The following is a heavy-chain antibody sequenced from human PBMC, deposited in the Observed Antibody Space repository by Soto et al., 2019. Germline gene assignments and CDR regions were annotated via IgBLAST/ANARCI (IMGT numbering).Heavy chain of an antibody. CDR2: TYYRSKWYN. J-gene: IGHJ4*02. Sequence: PSQTLSLTCVISGDSVSSNSAGWNWIRQSPSRGLEWLGRTYYRSKWYNDYAVFVKSRIIINPDTSKNQFSLQLNSVTPEDTAVYYCAKVAESRIAVIVHIDYWGQGSLVTVSS. V-gene: IGHV6-1*01. D-gene: IGHD3-22*01. CDR1: GDSVSSNSAG. CDR3: AKVAESRIAVIVHIDY.